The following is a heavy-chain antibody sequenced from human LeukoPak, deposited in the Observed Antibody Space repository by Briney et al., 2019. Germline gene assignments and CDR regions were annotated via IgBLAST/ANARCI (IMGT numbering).Heavy chain of an antibody. V-gene: IGHV3-23*01. CDR3: AREGPNYYDSSGPNPDAFDI. J-gene: IGHJ3*02. CDR2: ISGSGGST. Sequence: GGSLRLSCAASGFTFSSYAMSWVRQAPGKGLEWVSAISGSGGSTYYADSVKGRFTISRDNSKNTLYLQMNSLRAEDTAVYYCAREGPNYYDSSGPNPDAFDIWGQGTMVTVSS. CDR1: GFTFSSYA. D-gene: IGHD3-22*01.